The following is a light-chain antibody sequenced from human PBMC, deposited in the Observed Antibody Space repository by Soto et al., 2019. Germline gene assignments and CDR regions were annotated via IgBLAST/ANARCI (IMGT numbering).Light chain of an antibody. Sequence: EVVMTQSPATVSVSPGEGVTLSCRASQTISNDFTWYQQKPGQAPRLLIYGASTRATGVPARFSGGGSGTEFALAISSLQSEDFAFYYCQQNNKWPPVTFGGGTKVEI. V-gene: IGKV3-15*01. CDR1: QTISND. CDR3: QQNNKWPPVT. CDR2: GAS. J-gene: IGKJ4*01.